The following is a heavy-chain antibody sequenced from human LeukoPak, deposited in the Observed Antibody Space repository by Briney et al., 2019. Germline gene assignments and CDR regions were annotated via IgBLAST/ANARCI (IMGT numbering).Heavy chain of an antibody. CDR1: RGSISSYY. CDR3: ARGAADRNTYYYYIDV. J-gene: IGHJ6*03. CDR2: VYSSGST. Sequence: SETLSLTCSVSRGSISSYYWSWIRQPAGKGLEWIGRVYSSGSTNYNPSPKSRVTISVDTSKNQFSLKLSSVTAADTAVYYCARGAADRNTYYYYIDVWGKGTTVTVSS. V-gene: IGHV4-4*07. D-gene: IGHD2-15*01.